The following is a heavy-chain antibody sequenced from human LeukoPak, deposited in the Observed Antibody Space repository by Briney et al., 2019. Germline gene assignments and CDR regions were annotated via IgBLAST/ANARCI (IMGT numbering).Heavy chain of an antibody. J-gene: IGHJ4*02. CDR1: GGSISGYY. CDR2: ISETGST. V-gene: IGHV4-31*02. CDR3: AKHRRKYTREYHFDS. D-gene: IGHD6-6*01. Sequence: SQTLALTCTVSGGSISGYYWGWMRQRPGRGLQWIGFISETGSTDYNPPLERRITMSVDNSRKQVFQRVRYATAADTAIYYCAKHRRKYTREYHFDSWGQGILVSVSS.